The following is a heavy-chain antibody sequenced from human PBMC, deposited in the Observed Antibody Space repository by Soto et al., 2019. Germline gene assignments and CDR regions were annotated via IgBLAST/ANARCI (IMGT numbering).Heavy chain of an antibody. Sequence: ASFKVCFKASGCSFADCHIHWVRQAPVRGLDWLGRSNPNSGGTSTAQKFQGWVTMTTDTSISTASMELTRLTSDDTAIYYCARGDSTDCSNGVCSFFYNHDMDVWGQGTTVTVSS. CDR2: SNPNSGGT. D-gene: IGHD2-8*01. V-gene: IGHV1-2*04. J-gene: IGHJ6*02. CDR3: ARGDSTDCSNGVCSFFYNHDMDV. CDR1: GCSFADCH.